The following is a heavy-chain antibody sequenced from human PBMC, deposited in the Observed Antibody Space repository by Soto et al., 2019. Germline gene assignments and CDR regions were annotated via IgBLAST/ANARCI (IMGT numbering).Heavy chain of an antibody. D-gene: IGHD3-10*01. J-gene: IGHJ4*02. Sequence: QVQLQQWGAGLLKPSETLSLTCAVYGGSFSGYYWSWIRQPPGKGLEWIGEINHSGSTNYNPSLKSRVTISVDTAKNQFSLKLSSVTAADTAVYYCALEGGPMVRGEPDYWGQGTLVTVSS. CDR1: GGSFSGYY. V-gene: IGHV4-34*01. CDR2: INHSGST. CDR3: ALEGGPMVRGEPDY.